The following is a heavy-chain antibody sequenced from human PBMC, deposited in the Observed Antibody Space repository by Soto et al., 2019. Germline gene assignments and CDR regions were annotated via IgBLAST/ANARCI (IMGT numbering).Heavy chain of an antibody. CDR2: ISSDGSNK. CDR1: GFTFSSYA. D-gene: IGHD1-1*01. Sequence: QVQLVESGGGVVQPGRSLRLSCAASGFTFSSYAMHWVRQAPGKGLEWVAVISSDGSNKYYADSVKGRFTISRDNSKNTLYLQMNSLRAEDTAVYYCARDSRYNWNAERYYYYYGMDVWGQGTTVTVSS. CDR3: ARDSRYNWNAERYYYYYGMDV. J-gene: IGHJ6*02. V-gene: IGHV3-30-3*01.